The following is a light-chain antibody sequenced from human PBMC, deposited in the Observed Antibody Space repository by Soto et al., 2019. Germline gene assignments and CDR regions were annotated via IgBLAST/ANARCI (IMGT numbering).Light chain of an antibody. J-gene: IGKJ1*01. CDR1: QSIDTW. Sequence: DIQVTQSPSTLSASVGDRVSITCRASQSIDTWLAWYQQKPGKAPKLLIYKASSLESGVPSRFGGSGSGTEFTLTISSLQPDDFATYYCQQYNSYWTFGQGTKVDIK. V-gene: IGKV1-5*03. CDR2: KAS. CDR3: QQYNSYWT.